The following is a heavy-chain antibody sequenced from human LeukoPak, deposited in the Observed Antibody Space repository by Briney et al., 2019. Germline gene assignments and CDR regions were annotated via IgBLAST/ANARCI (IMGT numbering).Heavy chain of an antibody. CDR2: ISSSGSTI. CDR1: GFTFSSYE. CDR3: ARDSGGYNYYYYYYMDV. D-gene: IGHD5-24*01. Sequence: PGGSLRLSCAASGFTFSSYEMNWVRQVPGKGLEWVSYISSSGSTIYYADSVKGRFTISRDNAKNSLYLQMNSLRAEDTAVYYCARDSGGYNYYYYYYMDVWGKGTTVTISS. V-gene: IGHV3-48*03. J-gene: IGHJ6*03.